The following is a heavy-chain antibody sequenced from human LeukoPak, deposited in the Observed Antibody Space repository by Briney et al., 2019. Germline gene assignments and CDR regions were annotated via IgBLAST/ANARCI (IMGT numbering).Heavy chain of an antibody. Sequence: SETLSLTCAVYGGSFSGYYWSWIRQPPGKGLEWIGSIYYSGSTYYNPSLKSRVTISVDTSKNQFSLKLSSVTAADTAVYYCARLLGYCSSTSCYTSPVDYWGQGTLVTVSS. J-gene: IGHJ4*02. CDR2: IYYSGST. V-gene: IGHV4-34*01. CDR1: GGSFSGYY. CDR3: ARLLGYCSSTSCYTSPVDY. D-gene: IGHD2-2*02.